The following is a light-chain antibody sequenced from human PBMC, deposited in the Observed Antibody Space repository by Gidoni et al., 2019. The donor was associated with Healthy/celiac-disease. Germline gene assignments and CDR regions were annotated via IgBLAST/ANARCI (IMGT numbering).Light chain of an antibody. V-gene: IGLV1-44*01. CDR2: SNN. CDR3: AAWDDSLNGLV. J-gene: IGLJ3*02. CDR1: SSNLGSNT. Sequence: QSVLTQPPSASGTPGQRVTIPCSGRSSNLGSNTVNWYQQLPGTAPKLLIYSNNQRPSGVPDRFSGSKSGTSASLAISGLQSEDEADYYCAAWDDSLNGLVFGGGTKLTVL.